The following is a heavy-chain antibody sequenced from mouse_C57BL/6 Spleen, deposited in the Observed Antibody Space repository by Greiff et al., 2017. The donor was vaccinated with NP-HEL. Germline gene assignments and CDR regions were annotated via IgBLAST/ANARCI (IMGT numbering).Heavy chain of an antibody. CDR1: GYSITSGYY. Sequence: EVQLQESGPGLVKPSQSLSLTCSVTGYSITSGYYWNWIRQFPGNKLEWMGYISYDGSNNYNPSLKNRISITRDTSKNQFFLKLNSVTTEDTATYYCAKGFPWYFDVWGTGTTVTVSS. CDR3: AKGFPWYFDV. CDR2: ISYDGSN. J-gene: IGHJ1*03. V-gene: IGHV3-6*01.